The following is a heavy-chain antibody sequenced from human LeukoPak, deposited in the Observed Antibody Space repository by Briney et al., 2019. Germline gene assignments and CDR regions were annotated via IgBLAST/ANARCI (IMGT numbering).Heavy chain of an antibody. CDR3: VKDLTAAGPPFDY. V-gene: IGHV3-64D*08. J-gene: IGHJ4*02. CDR1: GFTFSSYA. Sequence: GGSLRLSCSASGFTFSSYAMHWVREAPGGGLEYVSVISSNGGSTYYADSVKGRFTISRDNSKHTLYLQMSSLRAEDTAVYYCVKDLTAAGPPFDYWGQGTLVTVSS. CDR2: ISSNGGST. D-gene: IGHD6-13*01.